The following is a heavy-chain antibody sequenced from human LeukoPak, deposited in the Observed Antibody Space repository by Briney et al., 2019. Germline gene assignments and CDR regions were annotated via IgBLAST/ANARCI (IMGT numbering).Heavy chain of an antibody. D-gene: IGHD6-19*01. J-gene: IGHJ3*02. V-gene: IGHV4-59*02. Sequence: PSETLSLTCTLSGGSGSSDSWSWIRHPPVQGLEWIGYISYSGSTSYTPSLKSRVTISVDQSKSQLSLKLRSVTAADTAVYYCASRHGGWYLGDAFDIWGQGTMVTVSS. CDR3: ASRHGGWYLGDAFDI. CDR2: ISYSGST. CDR1: GGSGSSDS.